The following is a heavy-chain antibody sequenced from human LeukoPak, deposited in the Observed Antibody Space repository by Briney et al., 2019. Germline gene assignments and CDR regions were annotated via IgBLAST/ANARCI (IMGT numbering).Heavy chain of an antibody. V-gene: IGHV3-74*01. CDR1: GLTFNSYW. J-gene: IGHJ3*02. D-gene: IGHD2-8*01. Sequence: PGGSLRLSCAASGLTFNSYWMHWVRQAPGKGLVWVSRINSDGSGTSDADFVKGRFTISRDNSKNTLYPQMNSLRAEDTAMYYCARDRLTNDAFDIWGQGTMVTVSS. CDR3: ARDRLTNDAFDI. CDR2: INSDGSGT.